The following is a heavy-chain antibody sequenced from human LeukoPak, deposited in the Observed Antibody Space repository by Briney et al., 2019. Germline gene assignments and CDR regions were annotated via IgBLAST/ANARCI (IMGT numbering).Heavy chain of an antibody. Sequence: TSESLSLTCTASGGSVTAHGYYWGCLRQPHGQELEWIASVHSSGNNYYKSSLKSRVTISLDTSHKQISLSLTSVAASDTAVYFCARHGLQRFDYWGEGTLVPVSS. CDR2: VHSSGNN. D-gene: IGHD2-2*01. J-gene: IGHJ4*02. CDR3: ARHGLQRFDY. CDR1: GGSVTAHGYY. V-gene: IGHV4-39*01.